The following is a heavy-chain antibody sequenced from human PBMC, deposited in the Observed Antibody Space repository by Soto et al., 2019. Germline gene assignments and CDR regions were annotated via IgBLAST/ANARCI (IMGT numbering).Heavy chain of an antibody. V-gene: IGHV1-8*02. CDR3: GRAHYDTSAGFDP. D-gene: IGHD3-22*01. Sequence: ASVKVSCKASGYTFTSYGSNWVRQATGQGLEWMGWMNPNSGNTGYAQKFQGRVIMTRNTSISTAYMELSSLRTEDTAVYYCGRAHYDTSAGFDPCGQGTLVTVSS. J-gene: IGHJ5*02. CDR1: GYTFTSYG. CDR2: MNPNSGNT.